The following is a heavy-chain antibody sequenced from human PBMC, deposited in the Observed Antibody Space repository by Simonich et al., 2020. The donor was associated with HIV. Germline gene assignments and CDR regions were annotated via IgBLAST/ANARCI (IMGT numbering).Heavy chain of an antibody. V-gene: IGHV4-34*01. J-gene: IGHJ2*01. Sequence: QVQLQQWGAGLLKPSETLSHTCAVYGGSFSGYYWNWIRQPPGKGLEWIGEINHSGSTNYNPALKGRVTISVDTSKNQFSLKLSSVTAADTAVYYCARAGRGSGSSFYWYFDLWGRGTLVTVSS. D-gene: IGHD1-26*01. CDR2: INHSGST. CDR3: ARAGRGSGSSFYWYFDL. CDR1: GGSFSGYY.